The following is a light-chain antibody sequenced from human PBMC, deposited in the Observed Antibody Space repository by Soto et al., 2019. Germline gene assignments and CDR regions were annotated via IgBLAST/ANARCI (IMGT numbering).Light chain of an antibody. V-gene: IGKV3-20*01. CDR1: QSVSSNY. CDR3: QQYGGSPRT. J-gene: IGKJ1*01. Sequence: EIVLTQSPCTLSLSPGEKATLSCRASQSVSSNYLAWYQQKPGQAPRLLIYYAYRRTTGIPDRFSGSGPGTDFTLTISGLEPEDFAVYYCQQYGGSPRTFGQGTKVDIK. CDR2: YAY.